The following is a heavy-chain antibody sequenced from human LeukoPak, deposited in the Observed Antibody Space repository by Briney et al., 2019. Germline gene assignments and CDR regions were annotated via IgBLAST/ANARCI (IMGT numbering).Heavy chain of an antibody. V-gene: IGHV3-11*01. Sequence: GGSLRLYCAASGFTFSDYYMSWIRQAPGKGLEWVSYISSSGSTIYYADSVKGRFTISRDNAKNSLYLQMNSLRAEDTAVYYCARACGGDCYPSSGPWGQGTLVTVSS. CDR3: ARACGGDCYPSSGP. J-gene: IGHJ5*02. CDR1: GFTFSDYY. D-gene: IGHD2-21*02. CDR2: ISSSGSTI.